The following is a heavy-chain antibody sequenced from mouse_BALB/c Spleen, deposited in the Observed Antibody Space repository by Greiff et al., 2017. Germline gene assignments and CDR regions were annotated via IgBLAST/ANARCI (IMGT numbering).Heavy chain of an antibody. D-gene: IGHD4-1*01. CDR2: IDPFNGGT. CDR1: GYSFTSYY. CDR3: ASGTDAMDY. J-gene: IGHJ4*01. Sequence: VQLQQSGPELMKPGASVKISCKASGYSFTSYYMHWVKQSHGKCLEWIGYIDPFNGGTSYNQKFKGKATLTVDKSSSTAYMHLSSLTSEDSAVYYCASGTDAMDYWGQGTSVTVSS. V-gene: IGHV1S135*01.